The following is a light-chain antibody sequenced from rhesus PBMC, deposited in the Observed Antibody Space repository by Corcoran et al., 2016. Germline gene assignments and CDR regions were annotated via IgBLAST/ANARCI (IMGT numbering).Light chain of an antibody. Sequence: DIQMTQSPSALSASVGDRVTISCRASQNIYSNLAWYQQKPGKAPKLLIYAASSLQTGIPSRFSGSGSGTYFTLTISSLQPEDSEAYYCQHYYDNPLTFGGGTKVELK. CDR2: AAS. V-gene: IGKV1S12*01. J-gene: IGKJ4*01. CDR3: QHYYDNPLT. CDR1: QNIYSN.